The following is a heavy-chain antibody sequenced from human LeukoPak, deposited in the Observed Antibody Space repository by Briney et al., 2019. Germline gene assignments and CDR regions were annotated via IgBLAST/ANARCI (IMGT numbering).Heavy chain of an antibody. CDR2: IYPGDSDT. Sequence: GESLKISCKGSGYSFTSYLIAWVRQMPGKGLEWMGIIYPGDSDTRYSPSFQGQVTISADKSISTAYLQWSSLKASDTAMYYCARRRRGNPHLNDYWGQGTLVTVSS. V-gene: IGHV5-51*01. J-gene: IGHJ4*02. CDR1: GYSFTSYL. D-gene: IGHD4-23*01. CDR3: ARRRRGNPHLNDY.